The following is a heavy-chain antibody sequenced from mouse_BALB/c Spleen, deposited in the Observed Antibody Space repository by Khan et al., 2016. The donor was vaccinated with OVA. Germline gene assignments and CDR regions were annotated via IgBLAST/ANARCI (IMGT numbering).Heavy chain of an antibody. J-gene: IGHJ2*01. Sequence: EVELVESGGGLVQPGGSRKLSCAASGFTFSGFGMHWVRQAPEKGLEWVAYISRGSSTIYYADTVKGRFTISRDNPKNTLFLQIASLRSADTSRYYCARRDSFDYWGQGTTRTVSS. CDR2: ISRGSSTI. CDR3: ARRDSFDY. V-gene: IGHV5-17*02. CDR1: GFTFSGFG.